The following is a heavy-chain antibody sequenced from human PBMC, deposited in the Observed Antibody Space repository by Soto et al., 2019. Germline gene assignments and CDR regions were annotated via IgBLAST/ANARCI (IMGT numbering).Heavy chain of an antibody. CDR1: GGTFSSYA. J-gene: IGHJ5*02. V-gene: IGHV1-69*01. CDR3: ARVPGVTIFGVVRGSWFDP. Sequence: QVQLVQSGAEVKKPGSSVKVSCKASGGTFSSYAISWVRQAPGQGLEWMGGIIPIFGTANYAQKFQGRVTITTDESTSTAYMELSSLRSEDTAVYYCARVPGVTIFGVVRGSWFDPWGQGTLVTVSS. CDR2: IIPIFGTA. D-gene: IGHD3-3*01.